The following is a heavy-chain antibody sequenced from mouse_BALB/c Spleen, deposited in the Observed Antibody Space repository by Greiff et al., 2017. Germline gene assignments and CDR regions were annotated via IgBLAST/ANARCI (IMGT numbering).Heavy chain of an antibody. V-gene: IGHV1-5*01. D-gene: IGHD1-1*01. CDR2: IYPGHSDT. Sequence: EVQLQQSGTVLARPGASVKMSCKASGYTFTSYWMHWVKQRPGQGLEWIGAIYPGHSDTSYNQKFKGKAKLTAVTSTSTAYMELSSLTNEDSAVYYCTRGGIYYGSSPYFDYWGQGTTLTVSS. J-gene: IGHJ2*01. CDR1: GYTFTSYW. CDR3: TRGGIYYGSSPYFDY.